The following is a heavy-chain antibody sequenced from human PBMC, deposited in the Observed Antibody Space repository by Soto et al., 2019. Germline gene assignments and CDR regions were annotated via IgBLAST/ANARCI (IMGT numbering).Heavy chain of an antibody. CDR2: ISGSGGSP. J-gene: IGHJ4*02. D-gene: IGHD2-8*01. CDR3: AKARCTTSNCYVPDY. CDR1: GFSFSTYT. Sequence: GSLRLSCAASGFSFSTYTMSWVRRAPGKGLEWVSAISGSGGSPSYADSVQGRFTISRDNPKKTLYLQMNSLRAEDTAVYYCAKARCTTSNCYVPDYWGQGALVTVSS. V-gene: IGHV3-23*01.